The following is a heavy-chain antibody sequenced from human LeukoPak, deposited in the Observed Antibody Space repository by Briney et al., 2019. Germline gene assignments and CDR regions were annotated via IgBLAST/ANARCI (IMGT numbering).Heavy chain of an antibody. J-gene: IGHJ4*02. CDR1: GFTFSTYG. CDR2: IRYDGSNK. CDR3: ARALSAMVPDY. Sequence: GRSLRLSCAASGFTFSTYGMHWVRQAPGKGPEWVAVIRYDGSNKNYGDSAKGRFTISRDNSKNTLYLQMNSLRAEDTAVYYCARALSAMVPDYWGQGTLLTVSS. D-gene: IGHD5-18*01. V-gene: IGHV3-33*01.